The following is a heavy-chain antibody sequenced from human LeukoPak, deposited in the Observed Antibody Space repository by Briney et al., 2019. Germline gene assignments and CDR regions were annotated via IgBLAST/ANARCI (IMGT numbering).Heavy chain of an antibody. V-gene: IGHV4-34*01. Sequence: PSGTLSLTCAVYGGSFSGYYWSWIRQPPGKGLEWIGEINHSGSTNYNPSLKSRVTISVDTSKNQFSLKLSSVTAADTAVYYCARAEPTTPIDYWGQGTLVTVSS. CDR3: ARAEPTTPIDY. D-gene: IGHD4-17*01. CDR2: INHSGST. CDR1: GGSFSGYY. J-gene: IGHJ4*02.